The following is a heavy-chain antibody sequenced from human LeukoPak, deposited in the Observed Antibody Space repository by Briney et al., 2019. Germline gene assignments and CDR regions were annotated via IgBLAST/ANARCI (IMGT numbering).Heavy chain of an antibody. CDR3: ARGAAMNYYYYYMDV. D-gene: IGHD2-2*01. J-gene: IGHJ6*03. Sequence: SETLSLTCTVSGGSISNYYWSWIRQPAGKGLEWIGRIYTSGSTDYNPSLKSRVTMSVDTSKNQFSLKLSSVTAADTAVYYCARGAAMNYYYYYMDVWGKGTTVTVSS. CDR1: GGSISNYY. V-gene: IGHV4-4*07. CDR2: IYTSGST.